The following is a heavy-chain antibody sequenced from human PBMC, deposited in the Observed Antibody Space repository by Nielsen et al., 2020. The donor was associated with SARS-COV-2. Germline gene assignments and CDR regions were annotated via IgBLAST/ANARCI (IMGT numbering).Heavy chain of an antibody. CDR3: TVTGGY. CDR1: GFTFDDYT. V-gene: IGHV3-43*01. D-gene: IGHD4-17*01. J-gene: IGHJ4*02. Sequence: GGSLRLSCAASGFTFDDYTMHWVRQAPGKGLEWVSLISWDGGSTYYADSVKGRFTISRDNAKNTLYLQMNSLRAEDTAVYYCTVTGGYWGQGTLVTVSS. CDR2: ISWDGGST.